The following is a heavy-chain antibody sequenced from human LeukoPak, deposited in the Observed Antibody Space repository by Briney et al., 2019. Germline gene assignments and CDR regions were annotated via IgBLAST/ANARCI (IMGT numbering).Heavy chain of an antibody. CDR3: ARASWVSSTDAVR. V-gene: IGHV3-23*01. D-gene: IGHD3-10*01. Sequence: PGGSLRLSCAASGLSFSSFAMSWVRQGPVRGLEWVSSHRGIGETFYADSVKGRFTLYSDSSRNTVYLQMNNLRVEDTAIYYCARASWVSSTDAVRWGQGTLVTVSS. CDR2: HRGIGET. J-gene: IGHJ4*02. CDR1: GLSFSSFA.